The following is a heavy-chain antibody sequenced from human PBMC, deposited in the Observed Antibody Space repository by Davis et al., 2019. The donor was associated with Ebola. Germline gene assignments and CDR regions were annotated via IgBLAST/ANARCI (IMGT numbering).Heavy chain of an antibody. CDR3: AIAGGYYGSGSRTRNYYYYGMDV. V-gene: IGHV1-3*01. CDR2: INAGNGNT. D-gene: IGHD3-10*01. J-gene: IGHJ6*02. CDR1: GYTFTSYA. Sequence: ASVKVSCKASGYTFTSYAMHWVRQAPGQRLEWMGWINAGNGNTKYSQKFQGRVTITRDKSTSTAYMELSSLRSEDTAVYYCAIAGGYYGSGSRTRNYYYYGMDVWGQGTTVTVSS.